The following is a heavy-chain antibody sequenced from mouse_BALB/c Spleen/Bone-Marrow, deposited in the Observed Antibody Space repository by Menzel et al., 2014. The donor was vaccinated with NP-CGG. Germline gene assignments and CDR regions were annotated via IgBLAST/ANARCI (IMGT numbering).Heavy chain of an antibody. CDR1: GYAFSSYW. CDR2: IYPGDGDT. J-gene: IGHJ3*01. CDR3: ARTGNLAWFAY. V-gene: IGHV1-80*01. Sequence: VQGVESGAELGRPGSSVKISCKASGYAFSSYWMYWVKQRPGQGLEWIGQIYPGDGDTNYNGKFKGKATLTADKSSSTAYMQLSSLTSEDSAVYFCARTGNLAWFAYWGQGTLVTVSA. D-gene: IGHD2-1*01.